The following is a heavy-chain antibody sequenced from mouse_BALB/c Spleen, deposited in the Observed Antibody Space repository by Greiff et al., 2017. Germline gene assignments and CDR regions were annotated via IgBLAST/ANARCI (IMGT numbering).Heavy chain of an antibody. D-gene: IGHD2-4*01. CDR1: GFSLTGYG. CDR2: IWGDGST. CDR3: ARGYDYDDGFDY. J-gene: IGHJ2*01. V-gene: IGHV2-6-7*01. Sequence: VQLQESGPGLVAPSQSLSITCTVSGFSLTGYGVNWVRQPPGKGLEWLGMIWGDGSTDYNSALKSRLSISKDNSKSQVFLKMNSLQTDDTARYYCARGYDYDDGFDYWGQGTTLTVSS.